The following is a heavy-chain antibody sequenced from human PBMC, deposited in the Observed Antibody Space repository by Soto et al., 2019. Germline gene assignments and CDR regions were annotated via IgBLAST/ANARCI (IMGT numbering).Heavy chain of an antibody. CDR2: ISYDGSNK. J-gene: IGHJ6*02. Sequence: QVQLVESGGGVVQPGRSLRLSCAASGFTFSSYGMHWVRKAPGKGLEWVAVISYDGSNKYYADSVKGRFTISRDNSKNTLYLQMNSLRAEDTAVYYCAKDGVAWIQLSGGMDVWGQGTTVTVSS. D-gene: IGHD5-18*01. CDR1: GFTFSSYG. V-gene: IGHV3-30*18. CDR3: AKDGVAWIQLSGGMDV.